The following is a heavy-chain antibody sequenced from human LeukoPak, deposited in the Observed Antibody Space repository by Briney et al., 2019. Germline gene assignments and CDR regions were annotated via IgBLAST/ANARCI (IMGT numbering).Heavy chain of an antibody. CDR1: GGSISSYY. CDR2: IYTSGST. D-gene: IGHD6-6*01. CDR3: ARVVNGYSSSHFDY. V-gene: IGHV4-4*07. J-gene: IGHJ4*02. Sequence: SETLSFTCTVSGGSISSYYWSWIRQPAGKGLEWIGRIYTSGSTNYNPSLKSRVTMSVDTSKNQFSLKLSSVTAADTAVYYCARVVNGYSSSHFDYWGQGTLVTVSS.